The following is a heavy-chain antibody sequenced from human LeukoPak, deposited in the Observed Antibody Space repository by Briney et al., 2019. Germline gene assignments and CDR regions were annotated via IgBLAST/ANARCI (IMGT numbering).Heavy chain of an antibody. CDR3: ARDVARVYNWFDP. CDR2: INPNSGGT. CDR1: GYTFTGYY. Sequence: ASVKVSCKASGYTFTGYYMHWVRQAPGQGLEWMGRINPNSGGTNYAQKFQGRVTMTRDTSISTAYMELSRLRSDDTAVHYCARDVARVYNWFDPWGQGTLVTVSS. J-gene: IGHJ5*02. D-gene: IGHD5-18*01. V-gene: IGHV1-2*06.